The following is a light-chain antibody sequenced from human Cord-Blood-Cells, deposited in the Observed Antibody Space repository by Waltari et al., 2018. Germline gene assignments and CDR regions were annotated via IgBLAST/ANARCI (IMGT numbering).Light chain of an antibody. CDR2: DAS. V-gene: IGKV1-33*01. Sequence: DIQMTQSPSPLSESVGYRVTSTCQASQDTSNYLNWYQQKPGKAPKLRIYDASNFETEVPSRFSGSGAGTDFTFTISSLQREDIATDYWQQDDNLLTFGGGTKVEIK. CDR1: QDTSNY. J-gene: IGKJ4*01. CDR3: QQDDNLLT.